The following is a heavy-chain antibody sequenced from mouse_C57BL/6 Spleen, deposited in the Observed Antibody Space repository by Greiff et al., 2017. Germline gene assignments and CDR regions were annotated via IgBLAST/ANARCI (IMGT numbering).Heavy chain of an antibody. CDR3: TRIYHGAMDY. CDR2: IDPEDGDT. V-gene: IGHV14-1*01. J-gene: IGHJ4*01. D-gene: IGHD2-1*01. CDR1: GFNIKDYY. Sequence: DVKLQESGAELVRPGASVKLSCTASGFNIKDYYMHWVKQRPEQGLEWIGRIDPEDGDTEYAPKFQGKATMTADTSSNTAYLQLSSLTSEDTAVYYCTRIYHGAMDYWGQGTSVTVSS.